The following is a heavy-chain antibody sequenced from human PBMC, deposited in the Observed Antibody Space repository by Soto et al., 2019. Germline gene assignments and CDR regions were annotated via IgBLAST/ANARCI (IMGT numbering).Heavy chain of an antibody. CDR2: INHSGST. D-gene: IGHD4-17*01. CDR3: ARGGRTVTKLRALYRMDV. Sequence: QVQLQQWGAGLLKPSETLSLTCAVYGGSFSGYYWSWIRQPPGKGLEWIGEINHSGSTNYNPSLKSRVTISVDTSKNQFSLKLSSVTAADTAVYYCARGGRTVTKLRALYRMDVWGQGTTVTVSS. CDR1: GGSFSGYY. J-gene: IGHJ6*02. V-gene: IGHV4-34*01.